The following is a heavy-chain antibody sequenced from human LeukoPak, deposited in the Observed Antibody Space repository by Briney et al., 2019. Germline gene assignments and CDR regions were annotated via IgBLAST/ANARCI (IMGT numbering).Heavy chain of an antibody. V-gene: IGHV3-23*01. J-gene: IGHJ4*02. CDR3: AKVNTRVWALDY. D-gene: IGHD3-16*01. Sequence: SGGSLRLSCEASGFTFSNYDMSWVRQAPGKGLEWLSAISGSGGTTYYADSVKGRFSISRDSSQNTLYLQMSSLRAEDTAVYYCAKVNTRVWALDYWGQGTLVTVSS. CDR2: ISGSGGTT. CDR1: GFTFSNYD.